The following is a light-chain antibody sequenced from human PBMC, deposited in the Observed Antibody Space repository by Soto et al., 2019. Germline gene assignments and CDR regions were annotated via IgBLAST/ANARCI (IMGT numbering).Light chain of an antibody. CDR3: KSRASSITYV. CDR2: EVS. V-gene: IGLV2-14*01. CDR1: STDVGGYNY. Sequence: QSALTQPASVSGSPGQSITISCTGTSTDVGGYNYVSWYQQHPGKAPKLMIYEVSNRPSGVSNRFSGSKSGNTASLTISGLHAEDEADYYCKSRASSITYVFGTGTKVTVL. J-gene: IGLJ1*01.